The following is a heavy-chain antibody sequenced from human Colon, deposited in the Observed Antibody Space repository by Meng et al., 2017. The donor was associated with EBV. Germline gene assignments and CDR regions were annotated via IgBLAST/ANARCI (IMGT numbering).Heavy chain of an antibody. CDR1: GGSISSGDIY. CDR2: IYYSRST. CDR3: ARDRKHYCGRGWFDP. V-gene: IGHV4-30-4*01. Sequence: QRHEADPVLFTPSPTLSPPPTASGGSISSGDIYRSSLRQPPETGLDWIGYIYYSRSTYSNASLKSRVTISIDRSKNQFSLKLSSVTAPDTAVYYCARDRKHYCGRGWFDPWGQGPLVTVSS. D-gene: IGHD4-23*01. J-gene: IGHJ5*02.